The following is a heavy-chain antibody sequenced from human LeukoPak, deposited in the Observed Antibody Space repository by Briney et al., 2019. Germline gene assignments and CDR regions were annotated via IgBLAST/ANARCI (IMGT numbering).Heavy chain of an antibody. D-gene: IGHD5-12*01. V-gene: IGHV4-39*01. CDR1: GGSISSTVYF. CDR2: IYYSGRT. J-gene: IGHJ5*02. Sequence: SETLSLTCTVSGGSISSTVYFWAWIRQPPGKGLEWIGGIYYSGRTSYNPSLKSRVTMSVDTSKNQFSLKLSSVTAADTAVYFCARRRGYDYVWFDPWGQGTLVTVSS. CDR3: ARRRGYDYVWFDP.